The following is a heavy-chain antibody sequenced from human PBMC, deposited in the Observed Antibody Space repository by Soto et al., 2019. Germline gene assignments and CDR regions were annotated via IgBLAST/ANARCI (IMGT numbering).Heavy chain of an antibody. D-gene: IGHD6-13*01. CDR3: AREWSAAGHFYGMDV. CDR1: GYTFTSYG. CDR2: MNTNSDDT. J-gene: IGHJ6*02. Sequence: ASVKVCYKTSGYTFTSYGINCVRQAPGQGLEWVGWMNTNSDDTRSAQKFRGRLTLTRDKSMRAVYMKLSNLRPDDSAVYYCAREWSAAGHFYGMDVWGQGTTVTVSS. V-gene: IGHV1-8*01.